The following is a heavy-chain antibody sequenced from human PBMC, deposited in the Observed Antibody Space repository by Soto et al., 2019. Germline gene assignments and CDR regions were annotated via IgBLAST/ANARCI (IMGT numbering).Heavy chain of an antibody. CDR2: IDPSDSQT. CDR1: GYSVDGYW. D-gene: IGHD3-22*01. J-gene: IGHJ4*02. Sequence: GESLKISCQGSGYSVDGYWLTWVRQKPGTGLEWMGRIDPSDSQTYYSPSFRGHVTISVTKSITTVFLQWSSLRASDTAMYYCARQIYDSDTGPNFQYYFDSWGQGTPVTVSS. CDR3: ARQIYDSDTGPNFQYYFDS. V-gene: IGHV5-10-1*01.